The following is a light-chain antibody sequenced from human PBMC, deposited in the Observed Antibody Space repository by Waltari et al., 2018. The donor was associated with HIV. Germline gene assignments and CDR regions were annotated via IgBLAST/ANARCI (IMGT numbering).Light chain of an antibody. CDR2: QDS. Sequence: SYELTQPPSVSVSPGQTASITCSGDKLEEQYGCWYQQKPGQSPVLAIYQDSKRPSGIPERFSGSNSGNTATLTISGTQAMDEADYYCQAWDSSSWVFGGGTKLTVL. V-gene: IGLV3-1*01. CDR1: KLEEQY. J-gene: IGLJ3*02. CDR3: QAWDSSSWV.